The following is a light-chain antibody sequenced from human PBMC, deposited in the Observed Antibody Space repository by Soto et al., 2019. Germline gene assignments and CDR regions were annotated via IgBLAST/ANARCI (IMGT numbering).Light chain of an antibody. J-gene: IGLJ3*02. CDR1: SSDVADYNY. Sequence: QSALTQPPSASGSPGQSVTISCTGTSSDVADYNYVSWYQQYPGKAPKLMIYEVSKRPSGVPDRFSGSKSGNTDSLTVSGLQDEDEADYYCSSYAGSNNRVFGGGTKLTVL. CDR3: SSYAGSNNRV. V-gene: IGLV2-8*01. CDR2: EVS.